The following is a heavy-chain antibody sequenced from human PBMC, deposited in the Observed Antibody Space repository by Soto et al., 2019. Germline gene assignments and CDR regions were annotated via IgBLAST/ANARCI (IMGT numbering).Heavy chain of an antibody. CDR2: FDPEDGET. V-gene: IGHV1-24*01. CDR3: ATGGAARPYYYYYMDV. D-gene: IGHD6-6*01. Sequence: GASVKVSCKVSGYTLTELSMHWVRQAPGKGLEWMGGFDPEDGETIYAQKFQGRVTMTEDTSTDTAYMELSSLRSEDTAVYYCATGGAARPYYYYYMDVWGKGTTVTVSS. CDR1: GYTLTELS. J-gene: IGHJ6*03.